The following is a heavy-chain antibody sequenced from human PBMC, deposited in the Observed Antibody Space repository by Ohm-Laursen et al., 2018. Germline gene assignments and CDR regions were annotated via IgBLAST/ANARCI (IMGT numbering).Heavy chain of an antibody. Sequence: VKVSCKASGYTFTDYYMHWVQQAPGKGLEWMGLVDPEDGETIYAEKFQGRVTITADTSTDTAYMELSSLRSEDTAVYYCATERRVRGELDWGQGTLVTVSS. D-gene: IGHD1-26*01. J-gene: IGHJ4*02. CDR3: ATERRVRGELD. CDR1: GYTFTDYY. CDR2: VDPEDGET. V-gene: IGHV1-69-2*01.